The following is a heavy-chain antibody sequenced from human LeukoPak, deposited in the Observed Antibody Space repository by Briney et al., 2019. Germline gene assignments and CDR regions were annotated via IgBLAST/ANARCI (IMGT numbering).Heavy chain of an antibody. CDR1: GFSFSNFG. Sequence: ASVKVSCKASGFSFSNFGFSWVRQAPGQGLKWLGWISVYNGNTNYAQQLQGRVTMTTDTSTSTAYMGLRGLKSDDTAIYYCAGELGEWGVFDYWGQGTLATVSS. J-gene: IGHJ4*02. V-gene: IGHV1-18*01. CDR3: AGELGEWGVFDY. CDR2: ISVYNGNT. D-gene: IGHD3-10*01.